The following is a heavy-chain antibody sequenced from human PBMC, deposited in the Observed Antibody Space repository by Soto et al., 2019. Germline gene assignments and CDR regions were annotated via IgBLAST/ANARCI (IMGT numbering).Heavy chain of an antibody. CDR3: ARTLDYGHMDV. J-gene: IGHJ6*03. D-gene: IGHD3-16*01. Sequence: SETLSLTCTVSGDSVRNQDWSWIRRPPGRGLEWIGYIYRSGSTKYNPSLKSRLTISVDTSKNQFSLKLSSVTAADTAVYYCARTLDYGHMDVWGRGTTVTVSS. CDR1: GDSVRNQD. V-gene: IGHV4-4*09. CDR2: IYRSGST.